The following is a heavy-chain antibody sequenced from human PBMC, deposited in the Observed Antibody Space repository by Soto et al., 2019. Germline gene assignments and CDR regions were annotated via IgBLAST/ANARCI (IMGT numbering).Heavy chain of an antibody. CDR1: GFTFSSGG. J-gene: IGHJ4*02. Sequence: GGSLILSWAASGFTFSSGGMHWVRQAPGKGLEWVAVIWFDGSNKYYADSVKGRFTISRDNSKNTLYLQMHSLRAEDTAVYYCARVGITATTFRGFDYWGQGTLVPVSS. CDR2: IWFDGSNK. D-gene: IGHD1-20*01. V-gene: IGHV3-33*01. CDR3: ARVGITATTFRGFDY.